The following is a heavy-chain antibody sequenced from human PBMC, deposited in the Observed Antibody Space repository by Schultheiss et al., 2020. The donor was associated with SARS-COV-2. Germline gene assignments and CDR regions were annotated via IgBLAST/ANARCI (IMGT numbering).Heavy chain of an antibody. CDR2: IYYSGST. D-gene: IGHD6-6*01. V-gene: IGHV4-59*01. J-gene: IGHJ4*02. CDR1: GVSISNYY. CDR3: ARADWGSSVGAAIDY. Sequence: SETLSLTCTVSGVSISNYYRSWIRQPPGKGLEWIGYIYYSGSTNYNPSLKSRVTISVDTSKNQFSLKLSSVTAADTAVYYCARADWGSSVGAAIDYWGQGTLVTVSS.